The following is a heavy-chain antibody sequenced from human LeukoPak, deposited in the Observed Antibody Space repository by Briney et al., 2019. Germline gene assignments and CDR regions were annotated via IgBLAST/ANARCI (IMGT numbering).Heavy chain of an antibody. Sequence: GGSLRLSCTASGFTFGDYAMSWFRQAPGKGLEWVGFIRSKAYGGTTEYAASVKGRFTISRDDSKSIAYLQMNSPKTEDTAVYYCTRDGLSSGYGNDAFDIWGQGTMVTVSS. V-gene: IGHV3-49*03. J-gene: IGHJ3*02. CDR2: IRSKAYGGTT. CDR3: TRDGLSSGYGNDAFDI. D-gene: IGHD3-22*01. CDR1: GFTFGDYA.